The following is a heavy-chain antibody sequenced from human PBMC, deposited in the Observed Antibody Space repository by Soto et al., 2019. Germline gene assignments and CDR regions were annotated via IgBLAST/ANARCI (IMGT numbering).Heavy chain of an antibody. V-gene: IGHV3-23*01. J-gene: IGHJ6*02. D-gene: IGHD3-10*01. Sequence: DVQLLESGGDLVQPGGSLRLSCAASGFTFSSYAMSWVRQAPGKGLEWVSSVSAGGDRTYYSDSVKGRFTISRDNSNNALFLQMNSLRAEDTALYYCARGDRGGSGSPASYYYSGLDVWGQGTTVTVSS. CDR3: ARGDRGGSGSPASYYYSGLDV. CDR1: GFTFSSYA. CDR2: VSAGGDRT.